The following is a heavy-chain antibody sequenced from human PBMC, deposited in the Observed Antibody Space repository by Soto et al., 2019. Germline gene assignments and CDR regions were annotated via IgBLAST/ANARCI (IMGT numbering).Heavy chain of an antibody. CDR3: AKNDYYDTSCYYFHDY. J-gene: IGHJ4*02. CDR2: ISGSGGST. Sequence: EVQLLESGGGLVQPGGSLRLSCAASGFTFSSYAMSWVRQAPGKGLEWVSAISGSGGSTYYADSVKGRFTISRDNSKNTPYLQMNCLRAEDTAVYYCAKNDYYDTSCYYFHDYWGQGTLVTVSS. D-gene: IGHD3-22*01. V-gene: IGHV3-23*01. CDR1: GFTFSSYA.